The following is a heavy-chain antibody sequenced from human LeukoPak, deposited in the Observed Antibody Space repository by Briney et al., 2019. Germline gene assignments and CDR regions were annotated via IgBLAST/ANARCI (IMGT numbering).Heavy chain of an antibody. V-gene: IGHV4-30-4*08. CDR2: IYYSGST. CDR3: ARGGGMATLDVDY. CDR1: GGSISRGGYY. D-gene: IGHD5-24*01. J-gene: IGHJ4*02. Sequence: PSETLSLTCTVSGGSISRGGYYWSWIRQPPGKGLEWIGYIYYSGSTYYNPSLKSRVTISVDTSKNQFSLKLSSVTAADTAVYYCARGGGMATLDVDYWGQGTLVTVSS.